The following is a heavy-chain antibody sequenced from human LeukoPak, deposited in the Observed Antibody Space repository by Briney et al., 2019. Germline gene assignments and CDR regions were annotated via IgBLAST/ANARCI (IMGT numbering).Heavy chain of an antibody. Sequence: PGGTLRLSCAASGFTSDDYAMHWVRQAPGKGLEWVSGISWNSGSIGYADSVKGRFTISRDNAKNSLYLQMNSLRAEDMALYYCAKDISAGVAAHFYYFDYWGQGTLVTVSS. CDR3: AKDISAGVAAHFYYFDY. CDR2: ISWNSGSI. V-gene: IGHV3-9*02. D-gene: IGHD2-15*01. CDR1: GFTSDDYA. J-gene: IGHJ4*02.